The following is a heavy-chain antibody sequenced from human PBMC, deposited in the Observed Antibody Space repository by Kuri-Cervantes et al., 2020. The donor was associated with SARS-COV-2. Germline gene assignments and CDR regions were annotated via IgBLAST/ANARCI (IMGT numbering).Heavy chain of an antibody. CDR1: GFTFSSYN. J-gene: IGHJ5*02. CDR2: ISSSSSYI. Sequence: GESLKISCAASGFTFSSYNMNWVRQAPGKGLEWVSSISSSSSYIYYADSVKGRFTISRDNAKNSLYLQMNSLRAEDTAVYYCARDRELFGWFDPWGQGTLVTVSS. CDR3: ARDRELFGWFDP. D-gene: IGHD1-7*01. V-gene: IGHV3-21*01.